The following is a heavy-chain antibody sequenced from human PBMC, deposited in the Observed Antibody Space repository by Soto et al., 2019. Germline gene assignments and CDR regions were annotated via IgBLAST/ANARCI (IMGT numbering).Heavy chain of an antibody. V-gene: IGHV4-59*01. CDR3: PRASTTGSWANGLDP. CDR2: IYYSGST. J-gene: IGHJ5*02. CDR1: GGSIISDY. D-gene: IGHD6-13*01. Sequence: PSETLSLTWAVSGGSIISDYWSSIRQPPGKGLEWIGDIYYSGSTNYNPSLKSRVTISVHTSKNQFSLTLSSVTAAETPVYSFPRASTTGSWANGLDPGGQGTLVTVS.